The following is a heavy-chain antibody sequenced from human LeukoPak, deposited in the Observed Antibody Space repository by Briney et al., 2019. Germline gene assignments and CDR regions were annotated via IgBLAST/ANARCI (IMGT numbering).Heavy chain of an antibody. CDR1: GYSFTSYW. CDR3: ARLDGRRYAAAVSYYFDC. Sequence: GESLKISCKGSGYSFTSYWIGWVRQMPGKGLEWMGIIYPGDSDTRYSPSFQGQVTISADKSISTAYLQWSSLEASDTAMYYCARLDGRRYAAAVSYYFDCWGQGTLVTVSS. V-gene: IGHV5-51*01. D-gene: IGHD6-13*01. J-gene: IGHJ4*02. CDR2: IYPGDSDT.